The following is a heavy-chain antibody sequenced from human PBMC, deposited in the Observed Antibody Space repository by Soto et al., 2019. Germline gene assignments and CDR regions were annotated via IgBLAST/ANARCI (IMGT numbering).Heavy chain of an antibody. V-gene: IGHV4-34*01. CDR3: ARNGCSSTSCYGPTNWFDP. CDR1: GGSFSGYY. J-gene: IGHJ5*02. D-gene: IGHD2-2*01. Sequence: QVQLQQWGAGLLKPSETLSLTCAVYGGSFSGYYWSWIRQPPGKGLEWIGEINHSGSTNYNPSLKGRVTISVDTSKNQFSLKLSSLTAADTAVYYCARNGCSSTSCYGPTNWFDPWGQGTLVTVSS. CDR2: INHSGST.